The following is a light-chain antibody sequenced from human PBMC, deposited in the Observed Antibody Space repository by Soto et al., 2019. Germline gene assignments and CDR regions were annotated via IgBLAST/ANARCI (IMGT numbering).Light chain of an antibody. CDR3: SSYTSSSTGHVV. CDR1: SSDVGGYNY. CDR2: EVS. Sequence: QSALTQPASVSGSPGQSITISCTGTSSDVGGYNYVSWYQQHPGKAPKLMIYEVSNRPSGVSNRFSGSKSGNTASLTISGLQAEDEADYYCSSYTSSSTGHVVFGGGTKVTVL. V-gene: IGLV2-14*01. J-gene: IGLJ2*01.